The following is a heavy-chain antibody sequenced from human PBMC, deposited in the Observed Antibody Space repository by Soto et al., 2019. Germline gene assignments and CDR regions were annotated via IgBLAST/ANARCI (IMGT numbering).Heavy chain of an antibody. CDR2: ISAYNGNT. J-gene: IGHJ3*02. D-gene: IGHD3-22*01. V-gene: IGHV1-18*01. CDR1: GYTFTSYG. Sequence: ASVKVSCKASGYTFTSYGISWVRQAPGQGLEWMGWISAYNGNTNYAQKLQGRVTMTTDTSTSTAYMELRSLRSDDTAVYYCASLYYYDSSADAFDIWGQGTMVTVSS. CDR3: ASLYYYDSSADAFDI.